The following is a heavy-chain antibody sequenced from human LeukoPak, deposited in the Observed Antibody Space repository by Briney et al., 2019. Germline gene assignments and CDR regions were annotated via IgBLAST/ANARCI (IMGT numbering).Heavy chain of an antibody. J-gene: IGHJ4*02. CDR3: ARGRIQLWYPIDY. CDR2: ISGSGGGT. Sequence: PGGSLRLSCAASGFTFSSYAMSWVRQAPEKGLEWVSTISGSGGGTYYADSVKGRFTISRDDSKNTLYLQMNSLRAEDTAVYYCARGRIQLWYPIDYWGQGTLVTVSS. V-gene: IGHV3-23*01. D-gene: IGHD5-18*01. CDR1: GFTFSSYA.